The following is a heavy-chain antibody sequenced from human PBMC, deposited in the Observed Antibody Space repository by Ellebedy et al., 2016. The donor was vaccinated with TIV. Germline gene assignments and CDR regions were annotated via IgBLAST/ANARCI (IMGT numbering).Heavy chain of an antibody. V-gene: IGHV2-70*01. D-gene: IGHD3-3*01. CDR2: IEWDADA. CDR3: ARIGCWSGAFVN. CDR1: GFSLSTSGMC. J-gene: IGHJ4*02. Sequence: SGPTLVKPTETLTLTCTFSGFSLSTSGMCVNWIRQPPGKALEWLAIIEWDADAYYKTSLKTRLTISKDTSRNQVVLTMTNMDPVDTATYYCARIGCWSGAFVNWGQGTLVTVSS.